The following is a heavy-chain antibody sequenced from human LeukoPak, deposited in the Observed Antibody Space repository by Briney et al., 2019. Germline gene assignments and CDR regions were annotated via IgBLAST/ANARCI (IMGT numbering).Heavy chain of an antibody. D-gene: IGHD2-15*01. J-gene: IGHJ4*02. V-gene: IGHV3-23*01. CDR1: GFTFSSYA. CDR2: VTDTGGNT. CDR3: AKGTVRSCSGPSCYPLDS. Sequence: PGGSLRLSCAASGFTFSSYAMTWVRQAPVKGLEWLSVVTDTGGNTYHADSVKGRFTISRDNSKNTVYLEMNSLRVEDTAVYYRAKGTVRSCSGPSCYPLDSWGQGTLVTVSS.